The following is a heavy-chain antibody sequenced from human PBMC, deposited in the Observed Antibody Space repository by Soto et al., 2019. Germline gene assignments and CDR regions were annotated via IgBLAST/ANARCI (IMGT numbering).Heavy chain of an antibody. CDR2: VSYDGSNK. J-gene: IGHJ4*02. CDR3: AKDVRDLRNDYFLDY. V-gene: IGHV3-30*18. D-gene: IGHD3-16*01. Sequence: QVQLVESGGGVVQPGRSLRLSCAASGFTFGSYGMHWVRQTATKGLEWVAVVSYDGSNKYYADSVKGRFTISRDNSKNTVYLQMHSLRTDDTAVYYCAKDVRDLRNDYFLDYWGQGTLVTVSS. CDR1: GFTFGSYG.